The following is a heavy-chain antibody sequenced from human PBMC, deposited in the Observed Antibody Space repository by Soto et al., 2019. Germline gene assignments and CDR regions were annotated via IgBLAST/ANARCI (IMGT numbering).Heavy chain of an antibody. J-gene: IGHJ6*02. V-gene: IGHV3-23*01. CDR1: GFTFSSYA. CDR2: ISGSGDST. Sequence: GGSLRLSCAASGFTFSSYAMSWVRQAPGKGLEWVSGISGSGDSTYYADSVKGRFTIPRDNSKNTLYLQMNSLRAEDTAVYYCAEEAGDPRFGELFSYYYYGMDVWGQGTTVTVSS. D-gene: IGHD3-10*01. CDR3: AEEAGDPRFGELFSYYYYGMDV.